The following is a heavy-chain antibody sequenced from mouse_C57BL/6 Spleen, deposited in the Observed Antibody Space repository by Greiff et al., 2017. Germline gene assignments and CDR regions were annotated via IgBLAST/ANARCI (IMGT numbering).Heavy chain of an antibody. CDR3: AIGRALYGNPFAY. J-gene: IGHJ3*01. Sequence: QVQLQQPGAELVKPGASVKLSCKASGYTFTSYWMHWVQQRPGRGLEWIGRIAPNSGGTKYNEKFKSKATMTVDKPSSTADMQLSSLTSEDSAVYYCAIGRALYGNPFAYWGQGTLVTVSA. V-gene: IGHV1-72*01. D-gene: IGHD2-1*01. CDR1: GYTFTSYW. CDR2: IAPNSGGT.